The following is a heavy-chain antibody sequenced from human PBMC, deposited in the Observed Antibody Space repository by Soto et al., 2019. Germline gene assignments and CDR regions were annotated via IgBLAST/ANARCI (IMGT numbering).Heavy chain of an antibody. CDR3: ARGSDQDYYMDV. V-gene: IGHV4-31*03. CDR1: GGSISSGGYY. CDR2: IYYSGST. Sequence: QVQLQESGPGLVKPSQTLSLTCTVSGGSISSGGYYWSWIRQHPGKGLERIGYIYYSGSTYYNPSLKSRVTISVDTSKNQFSLKLSSVTAADTAVYYCARGSDQDYYMDVWGKGTTVTVSS. D-gene: IGHD2-15*01. J-gene: IGHJ6*03.